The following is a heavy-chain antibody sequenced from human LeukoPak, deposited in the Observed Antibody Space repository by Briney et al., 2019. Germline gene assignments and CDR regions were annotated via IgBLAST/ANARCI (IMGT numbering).Heavy chain of an antibody. CDR3: ARDRTNYGDYAPPI. V-gene: IGHV3-30*04. D-gene: IGHD4-17*01. CDR1: GFTFSSYS. CDR2: ISNDGSHK. J-gene: IGHJ1*01. Sequence: GGSLRLSCAASGFTFSSYSMTWVRQAPGKGLEWVAVISNDGSHKFYADSVKGRFTISRDNSKSTLYLQVNSLRAEDTAVYYCARDRTNYGDYAPPIWGQGTLVTVSS.